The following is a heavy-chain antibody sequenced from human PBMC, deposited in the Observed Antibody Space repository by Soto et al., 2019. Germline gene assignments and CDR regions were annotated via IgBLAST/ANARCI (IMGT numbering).Heavy chain of an antibody. J-gene: IGHJ6*02. D-gene: IGHD2-15*01. CDR1: GYTLTSYY. Sequence: ASVKVSCKASGYTLTSYYMHWVRQAPGQGPEWMRIGNPSGGGASYAQKFQGRVTMTRDTTTSTVYMELSSLRSEDTAVYYCARDATPYYCYYGMDVWGQGTTVTVSS. CDR3: ARDATPYYCYYGMDV. CDR2: GNPSGGGA. V-gene: IGHV1-46*01.